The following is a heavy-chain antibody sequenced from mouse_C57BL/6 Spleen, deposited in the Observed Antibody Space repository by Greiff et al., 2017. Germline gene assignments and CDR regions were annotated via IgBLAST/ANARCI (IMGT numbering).Heavy chain of an antibody. J-gene: IGHJ1*03. CDR1: GYTFTSYW. D-gene: IGHD1-1*01. Sequence: QVQLQQPGAELVMPGASVKLSCKASGYTFTSYWMHWVKQRPGQGLAWIGEIDPSDSYTNYNQKFKGKSTLTVDKSSSTAYMQLSSLTSEDSAVYYCARRDYYGSSYWYFDVWGTGTTVTVSS. CDR2: IDPSDSYT. CDR3: ARRDYYGSSYWYFDV. V-gene: IGHV1-69*01.